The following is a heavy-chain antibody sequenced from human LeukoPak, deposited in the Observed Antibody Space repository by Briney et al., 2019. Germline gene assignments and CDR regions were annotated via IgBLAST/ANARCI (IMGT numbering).Heavy chain of an antibody. CDR3: ARGTEDIVVVPAAMIY. J-gene: IGHJ4*02. D-gene: IGHD2-2*01. V-gene: IGHV1-46*01. CDR1: GYTFTSYY. CDR2: INPSGGST. Sequence: HWASVKVSCKASGYTFTSYYMHWVRQAPGQGLECMGIINPSGGSTSYAQKFQGRVTMTRDTSTSTVYMELSSLRSEDTAVYYCARGTEDIVVVPAAMIYWGQGTLVTVSS.